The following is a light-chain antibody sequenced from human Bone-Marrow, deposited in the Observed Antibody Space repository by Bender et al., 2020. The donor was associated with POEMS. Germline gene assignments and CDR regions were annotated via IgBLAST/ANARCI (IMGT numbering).Light chain of an antibody. CDR1: SSDVGAFNY. CDR2: DVN. J-gene: IGLJ2*01. V-gene: IGLV2-14*03. CDR3: SSYTSSNTEV. Sequence: QSALTQPPSVSGSPGQSVTISCTGTSSDVGAFNYVSWYQQHPGKAPKLVIYDVNNRPSGVSDRFSGSKSGNTASLTISGLQAEDEADYYCSSYTSSNTEVFGGGTKLTVL.